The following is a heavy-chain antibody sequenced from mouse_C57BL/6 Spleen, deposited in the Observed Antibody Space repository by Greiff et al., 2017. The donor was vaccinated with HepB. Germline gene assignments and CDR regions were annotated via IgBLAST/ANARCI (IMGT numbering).Heavy chain of an antibody. CDR3: ARQSGGYDEAY. V-gene: IGHV1-80*01. CDR2: IYPGDGDT. CDR1: GYAFSSYW. J-gene: IGHJ3*01. Sequence: LVESGAELVKPGASVKISCKASGYAFSSYWMNWVKQRPGKGLEWIGQIYPGDGDTNYNGKFKGKATLTADKSSSTAYMQLSSLTSEDSAVYFCARQSGGYDEAYWGQGTLVTVSA. D-gene: IGHD2-2*01.